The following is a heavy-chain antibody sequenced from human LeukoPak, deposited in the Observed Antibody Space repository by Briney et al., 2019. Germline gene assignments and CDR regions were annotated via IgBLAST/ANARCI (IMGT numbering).Heavy chain of an antibody. D-gene: IGHD2-21*02. Sequence: SETLSLTCTVSGGSISSSSYYWGWIRQPPGKGLEWIGSIYYSGSTYYNPSLKSRVTISVDTSKNQSSLKLSSVTAADTAVYYCASGESIVVVTAPYWPFDYWGQGTLVTVSS. J-gene: IGHJ4*02. CDR1: GGSISSSSYY. CDR2: IYYSGST. V-gene: IGHV4-39*01. CDR3: ASGESIVVVTAPYWPFDY.